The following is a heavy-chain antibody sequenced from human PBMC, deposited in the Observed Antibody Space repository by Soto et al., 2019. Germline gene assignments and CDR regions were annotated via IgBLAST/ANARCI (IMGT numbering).Heavy chain of an antibody. CDR3: AGASDSTWYNWLDP. CDR2: ISHDGVTK. CDR1: GSSFPKYP. V-gene: IGHV3-30-3*01. D-gene: IGHD6-13*01. J-gene: IGHJ5*02. Sequence: GGSLRLSCAASGSSFPKYPMHWVRQTPDKGLEWVAVISHDGVTKNSADSVKGRFSISRDNSRNTLYLEMNSLRSEDTAVYYCAGASDSTWYNWLDPWGQGTLVTVSS.